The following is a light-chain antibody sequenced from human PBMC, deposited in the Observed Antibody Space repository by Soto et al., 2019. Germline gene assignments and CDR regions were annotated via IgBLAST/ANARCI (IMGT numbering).Light chain of an antibody. V-gene: IGLV2-11*01. Sequence: QSALTQPRSVSGSPGQSVTISCTGTSSDVGGYNYVSWYQQHPGKAPKVMIYDVSKRPSGVPDRYSGSKSGNTASLTISGLQAEDEADYHRCSYAGSYTCVFGGGTKLTVL. CDR2: DVS. CDR1: SSDVGGYNY. J-gene: IGLJ3*02. CDR3: CSYAGSYTCV.